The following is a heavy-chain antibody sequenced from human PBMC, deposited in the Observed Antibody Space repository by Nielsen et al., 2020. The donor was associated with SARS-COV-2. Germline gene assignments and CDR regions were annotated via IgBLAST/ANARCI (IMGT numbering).Heavy chain of an antibody. D-gene: IGHD6-6*01. J-gene: IGHJ4*02. V-gene: IGHV3-30*04. CDR2: ISYDGSNK. Sequence: GESLKISCAASGFTFSSYAMHWVRQAPGKGLEWVAVISYDGSNKYYADSVKGRFTISRDNSKNTLYLQMNSLRAEDTAVYYCANNGGYSSSSSLDYWGQGTLVTVSS. CDR1: GFTFSSYA. CDR3: ANNGGYSSSSSLDY.